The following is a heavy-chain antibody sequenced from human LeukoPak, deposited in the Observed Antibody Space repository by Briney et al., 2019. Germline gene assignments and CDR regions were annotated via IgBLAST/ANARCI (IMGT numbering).Heavy chain of an antibody. Sequence: GASVKVSCKAFGYTFTGYWMHWVRQAPGQGPEWMGVISPSGGSTIYAQKFKGRVTLTRDMSTSTDYLELSSLRSDDTAVYYCARVRGFWSGYYTGGLDYWGQGTLVTVSS. V-gene: IGHV1-46*01. CDR3: ARVRGFWSGYYTGGLDY. J-gene: IGHJ4*02. D-gene: IGHD3-3*01. CDR2: ISPSGGST. CDR1: GYTFTGYW.